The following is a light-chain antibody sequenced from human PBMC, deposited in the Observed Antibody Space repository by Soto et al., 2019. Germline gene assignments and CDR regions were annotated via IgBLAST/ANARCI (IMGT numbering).Light chain of an antibody. V-gene: IGKV3-15*01. J-gene: IGKJ1*01. Sequence: EIVMTQSPATLSVSQGERATLSCRASQSVSSNLAWYQQKPGQAPRLLIYGASTRATGIPARFSGSGSGTEFTLTISSLQSEDFAVYYCQQYNNWPSWTFGQGTKVDTK. CDR1: QSVSSN. CDR3: QQYNNWPSWT. CDR2: GAS.